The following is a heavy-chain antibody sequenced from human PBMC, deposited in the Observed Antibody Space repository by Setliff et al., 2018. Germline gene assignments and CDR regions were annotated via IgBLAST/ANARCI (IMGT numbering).Heavy chain of an antibody. J-gene: IGHJ4*02. CDR1: GFTFSSYS. Sequence: PGGSLRLSCAASGFTFSSYSMNWVRQAPGKGLEWVSYISSSSSTIYYADSVKGRFTVSRDNAKDSLFLQMNSLRAADTAVYYCARDGGEYWGQGTLVTVSS. D-gene: IGHD3-16*01. CDR2: ISSSSSTI. V-gene: IGHV3-48*01. CDR3: ARDGGEY.